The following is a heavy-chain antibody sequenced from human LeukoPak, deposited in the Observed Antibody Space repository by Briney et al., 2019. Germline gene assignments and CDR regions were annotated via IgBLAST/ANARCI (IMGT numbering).Heavy chain of an antibody. J-gene: IGHJ4*02. D-gene: IGHD6-19*01. Sequence: PGGSLRLSCAASGFSVSSNYMSWVRQAPGKGLEWVSVIYSGGSTYYADSVKGRFTISRDNSENTLHLQMNSLKDEDTAVYYCARGLYKNGWYYFDYWGQGTLVTVSS. CDR3: ARGLYKNGWYYFDY. CDR1: GFSVSSNY. V-gene: IGHV3-53*01. CDR2: IYSGGST.